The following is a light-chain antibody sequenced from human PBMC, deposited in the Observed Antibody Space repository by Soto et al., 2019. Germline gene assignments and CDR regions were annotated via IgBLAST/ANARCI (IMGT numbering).Light chain of an antibody. CDR1: QSLSGSR. CDR3: QQYSNLPLT. Sequence: EIVLTQSPATLSLSPGERATLSCRASQSLSGSRLAWYQQKPGLGPRVLVYGASSRAPGIPDRFSGSGSGTDFTLTISRLEPEDFAVYYFQQYSNLPLTFGGGTKVDVK. J-gene: IGKJ4*01. V-gene: IGKV3-20*01. CDR2: GAS.